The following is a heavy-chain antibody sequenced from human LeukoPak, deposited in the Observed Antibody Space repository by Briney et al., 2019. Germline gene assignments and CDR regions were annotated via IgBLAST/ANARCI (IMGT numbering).Heavy chain of an antibody. J-gene: IGHJ5*02. Sequence: SETLSLTCTVSGGSISSYYWSWIRQPPGKGLEWIGYIYYSGSTNYNPSLKSRVTISVETSKNQFSLQLNSVTPEDTAVYYCARGRNIYSNWFDPWGQGTLVTVSS. CDR1: GGSISSYY. D-gene: IGHD2/OR15-2a*01. CDR3: ARGRNIYSNWFDP. V-gene: IGHV4-59*12. CDR2: IYYSGST.